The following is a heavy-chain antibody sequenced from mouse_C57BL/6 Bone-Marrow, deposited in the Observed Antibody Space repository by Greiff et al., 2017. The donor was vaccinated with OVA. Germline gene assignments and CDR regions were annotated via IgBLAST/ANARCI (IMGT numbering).Heavy chain of an antibody. V-gene: IGHV14-3*01. CDR3: ARSFYYYGSSYYFDY. Sequence: VHVKQSVAELVRPGASVKLSCTASGFNIKNTYMHWVKQRPEQGLEWIGRIDPANGNTKYAPKFQGKATITADTSSNTAYLQLSSLTSEDTAIYYCARSFYYYGSSYYFDYWGQGTTLTVSS. J-gene: IGHJ2*01. CDR2: IDPANGNT. D-gene: IGHD1-1*01. CDR1: GFNIKNTY.